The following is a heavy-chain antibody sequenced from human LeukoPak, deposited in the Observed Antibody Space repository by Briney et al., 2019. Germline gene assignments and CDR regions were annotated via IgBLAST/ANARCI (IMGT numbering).Heavy chain of an antibody. D-gene: IGHD4-17*01. CDR3: ATNSTVTRVGFDY. V-gene: IGHV3-21*01. CDR2: ISSSGSNI. J-gene: IGHJ4*02. CDR1: GFAFSSYS. Sequence: GGSLRLSCAASGFAFSSYSMNWVRQAPGKGLEWVSSISSSGSNIYYADSVKGRFTISRDNAKNSLYLQMNSLRAEDMAVYYCATNSTVTRVGFDYWGQGTLVTVSS.